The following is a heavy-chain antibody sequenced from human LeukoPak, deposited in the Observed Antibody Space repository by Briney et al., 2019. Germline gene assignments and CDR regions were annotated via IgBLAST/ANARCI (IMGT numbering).Heavy chain of an antibody. J-gene: IGHJ5*02. D-gene: IGHD3-3*01. Sequence: GESLRLSCVAYGFSFSDCAMSWSRQSPAKGLALVSSISGSGGSTYYADSVKGRSTISRDNSKNTLFLQVNSLRGEDMGRYYCVKGGQRYDFWRFDHWGQGTLVAVSS. CDR2: ISGSGGST. CDR1: GFSFSDCA. CDR3: VKGGQRYDFWRFDH. V-gene: IGHV3-23*01.